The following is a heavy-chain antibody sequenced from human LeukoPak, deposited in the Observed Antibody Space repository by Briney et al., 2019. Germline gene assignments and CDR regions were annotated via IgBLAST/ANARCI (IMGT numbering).Heavy chain of an antibody. CDR1: GGSISSYY. CDR2: IYYSGST. D-gene: IGHD1-20*01. V-gene: IGHV4-59*01. J-gene: IGHJ5*02. Sequence: SETLSLTCTVSGGSISSYYWSWIRQPPGKGLEWIGYIYYSGSTNYNPSLKSRVTISVDTSKNQFSLKLSSVTAADTAVYYCARSITTPYNNWFDPWGQGTLVTVSS. CDR3: ARSITTPYNNWFDP.